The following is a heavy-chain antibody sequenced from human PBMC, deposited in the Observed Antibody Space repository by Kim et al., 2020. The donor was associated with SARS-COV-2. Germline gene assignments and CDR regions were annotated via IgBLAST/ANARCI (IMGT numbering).Heavy chain of an antibody. Sequence: ASVKVSCKASGYTFTSYAMHWVRQAPGQRLEWMGWINAGNGNTKYSQKFQGRVTITRDTSASTAYMELSSLRSEDTAVYYCWSSGSYKSAADAFDIWGQGTMVTVSS. J-gene: IGHJ3*02. CDR3: WSSGSYKSAADAFDI. CDR2: INAGNGNT. D-gene: IGHD1-26*01. V-gene: IGHV1-3*01. CDR1: GYTFTSYA.